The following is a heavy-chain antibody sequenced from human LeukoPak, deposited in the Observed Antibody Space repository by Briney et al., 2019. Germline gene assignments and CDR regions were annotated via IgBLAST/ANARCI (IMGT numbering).Heavy chain of an antibody. Sequence: PSETLSLTCTVSGDSVTNYYWSWIRLPPGKGLEWIGYIDKSGNTNYNPSLKSRVIISVDTSKNQLSLNLISVTAADTAVYYCARVPSRRCNVGTCYPIFDSWGQGTLVTVSS. J-gene: IGHJ4*02. D-gene: IGHD2-15*01. CDR1: GDSVTNYY. CDR3: ARVPSRRCNVGTCYPIFDS. CDR2: IDKSGNT. V-gene: IGHV4-59*02.